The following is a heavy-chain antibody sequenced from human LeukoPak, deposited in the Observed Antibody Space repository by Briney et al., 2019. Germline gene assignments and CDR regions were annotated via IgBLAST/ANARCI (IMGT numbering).Heavy chain of an antibody. Sequence: ASVKVSCKASGYTFTSYGISWVRQAPGQGLEWMGWISVYNGNTNYAQKLQGRVTMTTDTSTSTAYMELRSLRSDDTAVYYCARDLDIVVVTAIPAVFDYWGQGTLITVSS. CDR1: GYTFTSYG. V-gene: IGHV1-18*01. J-gene: IGHJ4*02. D-gene: IGHD2-21*02. CDR3: ARDLDIVVVTAIPAVFDY. CDR2: ISVYNGNT.